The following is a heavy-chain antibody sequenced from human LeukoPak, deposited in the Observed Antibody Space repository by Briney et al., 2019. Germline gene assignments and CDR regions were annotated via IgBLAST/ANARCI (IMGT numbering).Heavy chain of an antibody. D-gene: IGHD3-10*01. V-gene: IGHV3-11*06. Sequence: GGSLRLSCAASGFTFSDYYMSWIRQAPGKGLEWVSYISSSSSYTNYADSVKGRFTISRDNAKNSLYLQMNSLRAEDTAVYYCARPTMVPRLYYFAYWGQGTLVTVSS. CDR1: GFTFSDYY. J-gene: IGHJ4*02. CDR2: ISSSSSYT. CDR3: ARPTMVPRLYYFAY.